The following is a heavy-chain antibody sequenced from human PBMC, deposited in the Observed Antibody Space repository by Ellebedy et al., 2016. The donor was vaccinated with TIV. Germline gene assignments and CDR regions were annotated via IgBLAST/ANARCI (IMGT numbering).Heavy chain of an antibody. D-gene: IGHD4-17*01. V-gene: IGHV4-59*01. CDR1: GGSISSYY. CDR2: IYYTGNT. CDR3: ARRDYRDYWFDP. J-gene: IGHJ5*02. Sequence: MPGGSLRLSCIVSGGSISSYYWSWIRQPPGKGLEWIGYIYYTGNTYYNPSLKSRVTMSVDTSKNEFSLELSSVTAADTAVYYCARRDYRDYWFDPWGPGSLVIVSS.